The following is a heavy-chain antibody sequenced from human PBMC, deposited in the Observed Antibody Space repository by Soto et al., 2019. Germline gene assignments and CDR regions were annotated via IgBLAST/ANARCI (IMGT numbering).Heavy chain of an antibody. Sequence: QVQLQQWGAGLLKPSETLSLTCAVSGGSFSGYQWTWIRQTPGKGLELIGEIKDSANINYNPSLKSGVTILVDTAKKQISLKLSSVTAADTAVYYCARGLILWFGELSRRGGYYYYMDVWGKGTSVTVSS. J-gene: IGHJ6*03. D-gene: IGHD3-10*01. CDR3: ARGLILWFGELSRRGGYYYYMDV. CDR1: GGSFSGYQ. CDR2: IKDSANI. V-gene: IGHV4-34*01.